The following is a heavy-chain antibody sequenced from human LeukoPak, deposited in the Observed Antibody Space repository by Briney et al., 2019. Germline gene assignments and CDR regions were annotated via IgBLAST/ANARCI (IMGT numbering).Heavy chain of an antibody. Sequence: SETLSLTCAVYGGSFSGYYWSWIRQPPGKGLEGIGEINHSGSTNYNPSLKSRVTISVDTSKNQFSLKLSSVTAADTAVYYCARRSTPTYYYGSGSRSGLDYWGQGTLVTVSS. D-gene: IGHD3-10*01. CDR3: ARRSTPTYYYGSGSRSGLDY. CDR2: INHSGST. CDR1: GGSFSGYY. J-gene: IGHJ4*02. V-gene: IGHV4-34*01.